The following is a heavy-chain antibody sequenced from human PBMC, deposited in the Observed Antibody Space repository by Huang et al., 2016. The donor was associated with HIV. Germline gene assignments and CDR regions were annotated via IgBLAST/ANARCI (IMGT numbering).Heavy chain of an antibody. J-gene: IGHJ6*03. CDR2: INHSEST. CDR3: ARGQGGYYYYYMDV. CDR1: GGSFSGYY. Sequence: QVQLQQWGAGLLRPSETLSLTCAVYGGSFSGYYGTWIRQPPGKGLVWIGEINHSESTHHNPSRKSRVTSSVDTSRNQFSLTLTSVTAADTAVYYCARGQGGYYYYYMDVWGKGTTVTVSS. V-gene: IGHV4-34*01.